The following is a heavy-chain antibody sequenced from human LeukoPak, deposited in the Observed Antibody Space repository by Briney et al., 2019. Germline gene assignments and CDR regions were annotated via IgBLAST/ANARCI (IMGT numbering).Heavy chain of an antibody. J-gene: IGHJ4*02. CDR2: IDKDGSQQ. Sequence: GGSLRLSCAASGFAFNVYWMAWARQAPGKGLEWVATIDKDGSQQDYVDSVKGRFTISRDNAKNTLYLQMNSLRTEDTALYYCARESWGSFDNWGQGSLVTVSS. CDR3: ARESWGSFDN. CDR1: GFAFNVYW. D-gene: IGHD3-16*01. V-gene: IGHV3-7*01.